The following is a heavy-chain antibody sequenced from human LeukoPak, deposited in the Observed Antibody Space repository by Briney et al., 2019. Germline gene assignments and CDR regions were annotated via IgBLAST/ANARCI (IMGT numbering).Heavy chain of an antibody. Sequence: GASVKVSCKASGYNLSSYNMHWVRQAPGQGLEWLGIINPSGGDTKYAQKFQGRVTLTRDKSTSTVYMELSSLTSDDTAVYYCARGSIVGATFDYFDYWGQGTLVTVSS. V-gene: IGHV1-46*01. D-gene: IGHD1-26*01. CDR1: GYNLSSYN. CDR2: INPSGGDT. J-gene: IGHJ4*02. CDR3: ARGSIVGATFDYFDY.